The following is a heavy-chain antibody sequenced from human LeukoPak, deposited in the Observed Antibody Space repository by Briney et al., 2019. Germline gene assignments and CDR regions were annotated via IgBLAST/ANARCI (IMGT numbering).Heavy chain of an antibody. CDR3: ARVKAVAGRVDYYHYVMDV. D-gene: IGHD6-19*01. V-gene: IGHV3-30-3*01. CDR1: GFTFSSYA. Sequence: GRSLGLSCAASGFTFSSYAMHWVRQAPGKGLEWVAVISYDGSNKYYADSVKGRFTISRDNSKNTLYLQMNSLRPEDTAVYYCARVKAVAGRVDYYHYVMDVWGQGTTVTVSS. J-gene: IGHJ6*02. CDR2: ISYDGSNK.